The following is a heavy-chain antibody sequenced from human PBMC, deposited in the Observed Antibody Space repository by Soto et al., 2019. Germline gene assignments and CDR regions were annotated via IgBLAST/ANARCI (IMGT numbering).Heavy chain of an antibody. CDR1: GYTFTGYY. Sequence: ASVKVSCKASGYTFTGYYMHWVRQATGQGLEWMGWMNPNSGNTGYAQKFQGRVTMTRNTSISTAYMELSSLRSEDTAVYYCARGLPHYGSGSYYSRFDPWGQGTLVTVSS. CDR2: MNPNSGNT. CDR3: ARGLPHYGSGSYYSRFDP. D-gene: IGHD3-10*01. V-gene: IGHV1-8*02. J-gene: IGHJ5*02.